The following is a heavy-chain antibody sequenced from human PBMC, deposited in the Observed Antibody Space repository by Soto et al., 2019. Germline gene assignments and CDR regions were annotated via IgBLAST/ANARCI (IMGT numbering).Heavy chain of an antibody. CDR2: INAGNGNT. V-gene: IGHV1-3*01. D-gene: IGHD6-19*01. CDR3: ARSSVAGPFDY. J-gene: IGHJ4*02. Sequence: ASVKVSCKASGCTFTSYAMHWVRQAPGQRLEWMGWINAGNGNTKYSQKFQGRVTITRDTSASTAYMELSSLRSEDTAVYYCARSSVAGPFDYWGQGTLVTVSS. CDR1: GCTFTSYA.